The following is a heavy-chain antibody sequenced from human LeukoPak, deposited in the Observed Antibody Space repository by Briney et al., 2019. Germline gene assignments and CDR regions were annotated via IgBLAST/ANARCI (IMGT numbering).Heavy chain of an antibody. Sequence: SETLSLTCTVSGGSMRSRSYYWGWIRQPPGKGLEWIASIYYSGSTYYNPSLKSRVTISVDTSKNQFSLKLSSVTAADTAVYYCASPRYCSGGSCYAGGLAFDIWGQGTMVTVSS. CDR1: GGSMRSRSYY. V-gene: IGHV4-39*01. CDR3: ASPRYCSGGSCYAGGLAFDI. J-gene: IGHJ3*02. D-gene: IGHD2-15*01. CDR2: IYYSGST.